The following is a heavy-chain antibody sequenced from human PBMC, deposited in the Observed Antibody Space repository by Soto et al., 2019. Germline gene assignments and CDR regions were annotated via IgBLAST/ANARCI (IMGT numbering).Heavy chain of an antibody. V-gene: IGHV1-18*01. Sequence: QVQLVQSGAEVKKPGASVKVSCKASGYTFTNFGISWVRQAPGQGLEWMGWISAYNGNTNYAQKFQGRVTMTTDTSTRTAYMEVRSLRFDDTAVYSSERGGTPIDYWGQGTLVNVSS. CDR1: GYTFTNFG. CDR3: ERGGTPIDY. J-gene: IGHJ4*02. CDR2: ISAYNGNT. D-gene: IGHD3-16*01.